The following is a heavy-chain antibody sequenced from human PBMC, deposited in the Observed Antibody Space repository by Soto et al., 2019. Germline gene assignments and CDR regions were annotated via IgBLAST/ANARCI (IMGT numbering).Heavy chain of an antibody. D-gene: IGHD1-26*01. J-gene: IGHJ4*02. CDR3: ARDGVGATAYFGYFDY. Sequence: GGSLRLSCAASEIIFNGFGMHGVRQAPGKGLEWVAGIRYDGSDIHYADSVKGRFTISRDNSKNTLYLQMDSLRGEDTAVYYCARDGVGATAYFGYFDYWGQGALVTVSS. V-gene: IGHV3-33*01. CDR1: EIIFNGFG. CDR2: IRYDGSDI.